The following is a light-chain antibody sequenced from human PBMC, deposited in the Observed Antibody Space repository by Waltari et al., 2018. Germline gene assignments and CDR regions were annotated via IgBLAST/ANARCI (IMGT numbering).Light chain of an antibody. J-gene: IGLJ2*01. Sequence: QSALTQPRSVSGSPGQSVTISCTGTSHHIGYSRYFPWYQQHPGQAPTVVIHDVNRRPSGVPDRFTASKSGNTASLTISGLRAEDEGDYYCCSYAVGTYTWFFGGGTKLTVL. V-gene: IGLV2-11*01. CDR1: SHHIGYSRY. CDR2: DVN. CDR3: CSYAVGTYTWF.